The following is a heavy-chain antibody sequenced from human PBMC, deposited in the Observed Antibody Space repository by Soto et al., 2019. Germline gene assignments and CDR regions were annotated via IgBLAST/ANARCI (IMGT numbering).Heavy chain of an antibody. D-gene: IGHD2-15*01. Sequence: SVKVSCKAFGGTFSSYAICWVRQAPGQGLEWMGGVIPMFGSTNYAQKFQGRVSITADESTNTAFMELSSLRSEDTAVYYCARRVVVASVPDIVYYYYGLDVWGQGTTVTVSS. CDR1: GGTFSSYA. V-gene: IGHV1-69*13. J-gene: IGHJ6*02. CDR2: VIPMFGST. CDR3: ARRVVVASVPDIVYYYYGLDV.